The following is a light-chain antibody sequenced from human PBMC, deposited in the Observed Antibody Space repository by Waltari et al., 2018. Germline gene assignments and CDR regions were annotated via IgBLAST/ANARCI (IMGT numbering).Light chain of an antibody. V-gene: IGLV3-1*01. Sequence: SYELTQPPSVSVSPGQTASITCSGDKLGNKYACWYQQKPGQSPVLVIYQDNRRPSGIPERFSGCNSGNTATLTISGTQAMDEADYFCQAWDSITVVFGGGTKLTVL. J-gene: IGLJ2*01. CDR2: QDN. CDR1: KLGNKY. CDR3: QAWDSITVV.